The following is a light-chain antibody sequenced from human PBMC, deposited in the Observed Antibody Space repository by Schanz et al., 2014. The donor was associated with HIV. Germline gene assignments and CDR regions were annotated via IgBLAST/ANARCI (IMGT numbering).Light chain of an antibody. J-gene: IGKJ2*01. CDR2: AAS. CDR1: QSISSR. CDR3: QQSYSTPYT. Sequence: DIQMTQSPSTLSASVGDRVTITCRASQSISSRLAWYQQKPGKAPNLLIYAASTLHTGVPLRFSGSGSGTDFTLTISSLQPEDFATYYCQQSYSTPYTFGQGTKLEI. V-gene: IGKV1-39*01.